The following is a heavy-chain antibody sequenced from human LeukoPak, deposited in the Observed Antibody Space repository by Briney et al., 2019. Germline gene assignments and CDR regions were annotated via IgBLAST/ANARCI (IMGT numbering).Heavy chain of an antibody. CDR1: GYTFTGYY. Sequence: GASVKVSCKASGYTFTGYYMHWVRQAPGQGLEWMGWINPNSGGTNYAQKFQGRVTMTRDTSISTAYMELSRLRSDDTAVYYCAREHGDIGATGQNWFDPWGQGTLVTVSS. CDR3: AREHGDIGATGQNWFDP. D-gene: IGHD5-12*01. V-gene: IGHV1-2*02. CDR2: INPNSGGT. J-gene: IGHJ5*02.